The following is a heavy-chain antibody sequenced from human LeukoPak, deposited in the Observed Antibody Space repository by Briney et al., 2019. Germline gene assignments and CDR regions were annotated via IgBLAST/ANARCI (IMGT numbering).Heavy chain of an antibody. CDR2: INPSGGST. CDR3: ARVKGWYGSGSYLDY. CDR1: GYTFTSYY. D-gene: IGHD3-10*01. V-gene: IGHV1-46*01. J-gene: IGHJ4*02. Sequence: ASVKVSCKASGYTFTSYYMHWVRQAPGQGLEWMGIINPSGGSTSYAQKFQGRVTMTRDTSTSTVYMELSSLRSEDTAVYYCARVKGWYGSGSYLDYWGQGTLVTVPS.